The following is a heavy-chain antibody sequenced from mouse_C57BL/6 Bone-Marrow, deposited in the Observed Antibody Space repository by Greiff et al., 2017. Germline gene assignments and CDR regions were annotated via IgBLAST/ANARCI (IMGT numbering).Heavy chain of an antibody. Sequence: EVKLMESGPVLVKPGASVKMSCKASGYTFTDYYMNWVKQSHGKSLEWIGVINPYNGGTSYNQKFKGKATLTVDKSSSTAYMELNSLTSEDSAVYYCARGGYYGSIYFDYWGQGTTLTVSS. J-gene: IGHJ2*01. CDR1: GYTFTDYY. CDR3: ARGGYYGSIYFDY. V-gene: IGHV1-19*01. D-gene: IGHD1-1*01. CDR2: INPYNGGT.